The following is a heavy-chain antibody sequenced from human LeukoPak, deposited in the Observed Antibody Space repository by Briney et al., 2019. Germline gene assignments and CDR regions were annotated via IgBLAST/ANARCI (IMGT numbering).Heavy chain of an antibody. V-gene: IGHV3-9*01. CDR3: AKGEYSSSWYDAFDI. CDR2: ISWNSGSI. J-gene: IGHJ3*02. D-gene: IGHD6-13*01. Sequence: GRSLRLSCAASGFTFSDYAMHWVRQAPGKGLEWVSGISWNSGSIGYADSVKGRFTISRDNAKNSLYLQMNSLRAEDTALYYCAKGEYSSSWYDAFDIWGQGTMVTVSS. CDR1: GFTFSDYA.